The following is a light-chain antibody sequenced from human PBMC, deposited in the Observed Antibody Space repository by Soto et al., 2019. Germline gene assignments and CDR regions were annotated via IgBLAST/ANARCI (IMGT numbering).Light chain of an antibody. J-gene: IGKJ4*01. Sequence: EIVLTQSPATLSLSPGERATLSCRASQSVSSYLAWYQQKPGQAPRLLIYDASNRATGIPARFSGSGSGTDFPLTISSLEPEDFAVYYCQQRSNWPPLTFGGGTKGEIK. CDR1: QSVSSY. V-gene: IGKV3-11*01. CDR3: QQRSNWPPLT. CDR2: DAS.